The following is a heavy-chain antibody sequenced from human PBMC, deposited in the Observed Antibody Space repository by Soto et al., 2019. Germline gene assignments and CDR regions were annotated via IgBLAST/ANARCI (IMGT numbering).Heavy chain of an antibody. CDR3: ARPGGYCTNGVCYTYYYYYGMDV. V-gene: IGHV3-48*02. D-gene: IGHD2-8*01. Sequence: LRLSCAASGFTFSSYSMNWVRQAPGKGLEWVSYISSSSSTIYYADSVKGRFTISRDNAKNSLYLQMNSPRDEDTAVYYCARPGGYCTNGVCYTYYYYYGMDVWGQGTTVTVSS. CDR1: GFTFSSYS. J-gene: IGHJ6*02. CDR2: ISSSSSTI.